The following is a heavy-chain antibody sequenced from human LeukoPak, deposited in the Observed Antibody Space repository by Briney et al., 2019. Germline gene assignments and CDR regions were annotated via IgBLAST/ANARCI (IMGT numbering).Heavy chain of an antibody. Sequence: SETLSLTCTVSGGSVSSDNYYWTWIRQPPGKGLEWIGYIYHSGNTKYNPSLRSRVTISVDTSKNQFSLRLNSVTAVDTAVYYCARETWLKEYYFDYWGQGTLVTVSS. D-gene: IGHD2/OR15-2a*01. CDR3: ARETWLKEYYFDY. J-gene: IGHJ4*02. CDR2: IYHSGNT. V-gene: IGHV4-61*01. CDR1: GGSVSSDNYY.